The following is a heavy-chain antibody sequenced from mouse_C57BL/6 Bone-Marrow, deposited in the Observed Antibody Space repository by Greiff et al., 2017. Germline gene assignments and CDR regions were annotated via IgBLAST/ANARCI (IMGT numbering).Heavy chain of an antibody. D-gene: IGHD4-1*01. V-gene: IGHV5-16*01. CDR3: ARDWDDWYFDV. J-gene: IGHJ1*03. CDR1: GFTFSDYY. Sequence: EVMLVESEGGLVQPGSSMKLSCTASGFTFSDYYMAWVRQVPEKGLEWVANINYDGSSTYYLDSLKSRFIISRDNAKNILYLQMSSLKSEDTATYCCARDWDDWYFDVWGTGTTVTVSS. CDR2: INYDGSST.